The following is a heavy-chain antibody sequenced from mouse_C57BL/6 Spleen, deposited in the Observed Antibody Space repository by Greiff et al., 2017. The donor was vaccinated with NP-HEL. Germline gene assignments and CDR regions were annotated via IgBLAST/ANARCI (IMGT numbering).Heavy chain of an antibody. V-gene: IGHV1-82*01. CDR3: ATQLGGFSSWFAY. D-gene: IGHD4-1*02. CDR2: IYPGDGDT. CDR1: GYAFSSSW. Sequence: QVQLQQSGPELVKPGASVKISCKASGYAFSSSWMNWVKQRPGKGLEWIGRIYPGDGDTNYNGKFKGKATLTADKSSSTAYMQLSSLTSEDSAVYFCATQLGGFSSWFAYWGQGTLVTVSA. J-gene: IGHJ3*01.